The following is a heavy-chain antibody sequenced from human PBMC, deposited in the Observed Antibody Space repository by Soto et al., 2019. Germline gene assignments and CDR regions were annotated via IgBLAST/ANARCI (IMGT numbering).Heavy chain of an antibody. CDR2: TSNSGST. CDR1: GGSITSSGYY. CDR3: AGGGGSQKVDY. D-gene: IGHD3-16*01. V-gene: IGHV4-31*03. Sequence: QVQLQESGPGLVKPSQTLSLTCTVSGGSITSSGYYWSWIRQHPGEGLEWIGFTSNSGSTSYNPSLKSRVTISIDSSSNKFCLNLKSVSAAATAVYYCAGGGGSQKVDYWGQGTLVTVSP. J-gene: IGHJ4*02.